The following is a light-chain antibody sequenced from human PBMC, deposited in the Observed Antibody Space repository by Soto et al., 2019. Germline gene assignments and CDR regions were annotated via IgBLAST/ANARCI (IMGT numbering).Light chain of an antibody. CDR3: QQYGSSPPGT. V-gene: IGKV3-20*01. CDR2: GAS. CDR1: QTIGSGY. Sequence: EIVLTQSPGTLSLSLGERATLSCRASQTIGSGYLAWYQKKPGQAPRLLIYGASTRATGIPDRFSGSGSGTDFTLTISRLEPDDFAVDYCQQYGSSPPGTFGQGTKVEIK. J-gene: IGKJ1*01.